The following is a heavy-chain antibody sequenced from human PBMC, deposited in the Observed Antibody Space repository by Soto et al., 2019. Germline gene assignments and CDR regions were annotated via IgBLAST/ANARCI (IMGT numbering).Heavy chain of an antibody. CDR2: IYYSGST. Sequence: QLQLQESGPGLVKPSETLSLTCTVSGGSISSSRSYWGWIRQPPGKGLECIGSIYYSGSTYYSPSLKSRVTISVDTSKNQFSLKLSSVTAADTAVYYCARRGLVGATTFDYWGQGTLVTVS. CDR3: ARRGLVGATTFDY. D-gene: IGHD1-26*01. J-gene: IGHJ4*02. CDR1: GGSISSSRSY. V-gene: IGHV4-39*01.